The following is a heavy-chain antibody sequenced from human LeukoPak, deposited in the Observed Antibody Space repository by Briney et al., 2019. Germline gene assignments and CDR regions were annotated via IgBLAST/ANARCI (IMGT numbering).Heavy chain of an antibody. CDR1: GYTFTNYA. D-gene: IGHD3-16*02. CDR2: INPNTGNP. J-gene: IGHJ4*02. Sequence: AASVKVSCKASGYTFTNYAMNWVRQAPGQGLEWMGWINPNTGNPTYAQGFTGRFVFSLDTSVSTTYLQISSLRAEDTAVYYCARAYQRLGELSLPDYWGQGTLVTVSS. CDR3: ARAYQRLGELSLPDY. V-gene: IGHV7-4-1*02.